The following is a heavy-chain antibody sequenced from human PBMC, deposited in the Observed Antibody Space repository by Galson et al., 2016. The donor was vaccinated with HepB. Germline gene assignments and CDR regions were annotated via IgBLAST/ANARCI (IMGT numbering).Heavy chain of an antibody. CDR2: ISSSTNNI. J-gene: IGHJ4*02. CDR1: GFTFNSFG. Sequence: SLRLSCAASGFTFNSFGINWVRQAPGKGLEWVSYISSSTNNIYYADSVKGRFTISRDNAKNSLYLQMNSLSAEDTSVYYCARFGYGFDYWGQGTLVTVSS. V-gene: IGHV3-48*01. D-gene: IGHD5-18*01. CDR3: ARFGYGFDY.